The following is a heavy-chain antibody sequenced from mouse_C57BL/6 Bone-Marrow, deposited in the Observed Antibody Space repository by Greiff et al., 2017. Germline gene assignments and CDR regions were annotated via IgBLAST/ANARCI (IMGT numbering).Heavy chain of an antibody. CDR1: CYPFPRYW. D-gene: IGHD1-1*01. CDR3: ETTGFAY. J-gene: IGHJ3*01. Sequence: WAELVKPGASVTLSCKASCYPFPRYWVPWVKQRPGQGLEWIGMIHPNSGSSYYNEKFKSKATLTVDKSASTAYMQLSSLTSEDSAVYYCETTGFAYWGQGTLVTVSA. V-gene: IGHV1-64*01. CDR2: IHPNSGSS.